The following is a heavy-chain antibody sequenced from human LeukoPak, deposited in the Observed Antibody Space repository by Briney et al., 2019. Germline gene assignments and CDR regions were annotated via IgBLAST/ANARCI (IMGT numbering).Heavy chain of an antibody. J-gene: IGHJ4*02. D-gene: IGHD6-13*01. CDR2: IDPSDAYT. CDR1: GYSFTSYW. V-gene: IGHV5-10-1*01. Sequence: GESLRISCKGSGYSFTSYWISWVRQMPGEGLEWMGRIDPSDAYTNYSPSFQGHVTISSDKSIKTAYLQWSSLMASDTAMYYCARHEGYSSSAEVYWGQGTLVTVSS. CDR3: ARHEGYSSSAEVY.